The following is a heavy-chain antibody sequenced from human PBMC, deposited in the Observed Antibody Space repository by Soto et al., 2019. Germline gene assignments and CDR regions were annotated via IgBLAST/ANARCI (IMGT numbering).Heavy chain of an antibody. CDR3: AKIKGVSVVVVAADNGFDY. J-gene: IGHJ4*02. CDR1: GFTFSSYA. D-gene: IGHD2-15*01. Sequence: GGSLRLSCAASGFTFSSYAMSWVRQAPGKGLEWVSAISGSGGSTYYADSVKGRFTISRDNSKNTLYLQMNSLRAEDTAVYYCAKIKGVSVVVVAADNGFDYWGQGTLVTVSS. V-gene: IGHV3-23*01. CDR2: ISGSGGST.